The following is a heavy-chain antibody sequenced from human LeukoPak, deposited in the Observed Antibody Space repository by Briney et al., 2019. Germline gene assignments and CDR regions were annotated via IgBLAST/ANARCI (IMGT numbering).Heavy chain of an antibody. CDR1: GFTFSNCG. J-gene: IGHJ6*02. D-gene: IGHD2-15*01. V-gene: IGHV3-33*01. CDR3: ARGPGSISHPHPNGLDV. Sequence: GGSLRLSCVASGFTFSNCGMHWVRQAPGKGLEWVAMIWYDGSERNYWDSVEGRFTISRDNSKNTLYLQMNSLRVEDTAVYYCARGPGSISHPHPNGLDVWGQGTTVTVSS. CDR2: IWYDGSER.